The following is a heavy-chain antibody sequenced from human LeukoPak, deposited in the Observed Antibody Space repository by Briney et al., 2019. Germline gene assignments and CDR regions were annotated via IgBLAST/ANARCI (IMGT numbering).Heavy chain of an antibody. CDR1: GGSISSYY. V-gene: IGHV4-4*07. J-gene: IGHJ5*02. CDR2: IYTSGST. D-gene: IGHD6-13*01. Sequence: PSETLSLTCTVSGGSISSYYWSWIRQPAGKGLEWIGRIYTSGSTNYNPSLKSRVTMSVDTSKNQFSLKLSSVTATDTAVYYCAREGTGIAAATRRFDPWGQGTLVTVSS. CDR3: AREGTGIAAATRRFDP.